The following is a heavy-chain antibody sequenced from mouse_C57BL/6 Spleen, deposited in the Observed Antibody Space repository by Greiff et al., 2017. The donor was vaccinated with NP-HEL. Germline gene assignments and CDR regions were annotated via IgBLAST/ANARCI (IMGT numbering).Heavy chain of an antibody. D-gene: IGHD2-3*01. V-gene: IGHV5-12*01. CDR2: ISNGGGST. CDR1: GFTFSDYY. CDR3: ARLKDGYLFAY. J-gene: IGHJ3*01. Sequence: EVKVVESGGGFVQPGGSLKLSCAASGFTFSDYYMYWVRQTPEKRLEWVAYISNGGGSTYYPDTVKGRFTISRDNAKNTLYLQMSRLKSEDTAMYYCARLKDGYLFAYWGQGTLVTVSA.